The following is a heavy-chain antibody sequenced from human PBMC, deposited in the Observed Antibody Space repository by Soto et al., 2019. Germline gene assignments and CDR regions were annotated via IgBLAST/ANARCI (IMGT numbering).Heavy chain of an antibody. D-gene: IGHD3-10*01. CDR1: GGSINSGGYC. CDR3: ARVWGYYFDY. V-gene: IGHV4-61*03. CDR2: NSYGSST. Sequence: SETLSLTCTVSGGSINSGGYCWSWIRPHQGQGLEWIGCNSYGSSTSYNASQKSRVTIAVATYKNHFSLKLSSVTAADTAVYCCARVWGYYFDYWGQGTLVTVSS. J-gene: IGHJ4*02.